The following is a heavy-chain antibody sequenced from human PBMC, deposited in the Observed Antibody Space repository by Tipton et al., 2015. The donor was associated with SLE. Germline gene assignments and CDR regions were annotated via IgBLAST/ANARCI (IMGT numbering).Heavy chain of an antibody. D-gene: IGHD2-21*02. J-gene: IGHJ4*02. CDR2: ISSSSTI. CDR1: GFTFSSYF. Sequence: GSLRLSCAASGFTFSSYFMNWVRQAPGKGLEWVSYISSSSTIYYADSVKGRFTISRDNAKNSLYLQMNSLRAEDTAVYYCARMAVTGRGFEYWGQGTLVTVSS. CDR3: ARMAVTGRGFEY. V-gene: IGHV3-48*01.